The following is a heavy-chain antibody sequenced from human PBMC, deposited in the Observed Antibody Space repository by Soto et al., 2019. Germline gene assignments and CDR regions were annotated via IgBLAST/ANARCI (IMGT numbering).Heavy chain of an antibody. CDR1: SDSIAGENW. D-gene: IGHD6-25*01. CDR2: IFHTGGT. Sequence: QVQLQESGPGLVKPSETLSLTCTVSSDSIAGENWWSWVRQPPGMGLEWSGEIFHTGGTNYNPSRKSRVTMEVDKSKNQFSLKLIAATAADTAVYYCARVFSSGSAWIYYFDFWGQGTLVSVSS. CDR3: ARVFSSGSAWIYYFDF. J-gene: IGHJ4*02. V-gene: IGHV4-4*02.